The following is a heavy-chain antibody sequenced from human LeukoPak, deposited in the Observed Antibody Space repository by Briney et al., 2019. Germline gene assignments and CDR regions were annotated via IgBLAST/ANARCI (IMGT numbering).Heavy chain of an antibody. CDR2: INHSGST. Sequence: SETLSPTCAVYGGSFSGYYWSWIRQPPGKGLEWIGEINHSGSTNYNPSLKSRVTISVDMSKNQFSLKLCSVTAADTAVYYCASGYCSSTSCYAFDYWGQGTLVTVSS. V-gene: IGHV4-34*01. CDR1: GGSFSGYY. D-gene: IGHD2-2*01. J-gene: IGHJ4*02. CDR3: ASGYCSSTSCYAFDY.